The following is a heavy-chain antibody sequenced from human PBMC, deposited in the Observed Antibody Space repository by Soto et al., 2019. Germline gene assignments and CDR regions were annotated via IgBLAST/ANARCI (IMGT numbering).Heavy chain of an antibody. CDR3: AKVRYCAGGVCSGDFDH. CDR1: GFSLSDFA. D-gene: IGHD2-8*02. Sequence: PGGSLRLSCAASGFSLSDFAMSWVRQAPEKGLEWVSTIRSSATSTSYADSVRGRFSISRDTSENTLFLHMNSLRAEDTAIYYCAKVRYCAGGVCSGDFDHWGQGTLVTVSS. J-gene: IGHJ4*02. V-gene: IGHV3-23*01. CDR2: IRSSATST.